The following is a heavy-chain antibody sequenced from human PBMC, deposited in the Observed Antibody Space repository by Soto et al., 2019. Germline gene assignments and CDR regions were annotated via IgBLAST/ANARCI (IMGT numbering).Heavy chain of an antibody. J-gene: IGHJ6*02. CDR3: ARMEAGTPIYYYYYGMDV. V-gene: IGHV1-8*01. Sequence: ASVKVSCKASGYTFTSYDINWVRQATGQGLEWMGWMNPNSGNTGYAQKFQGRVTMTRDTSISTAYMELSSLRSEDTAVYYCARMEAGTPIYYYYYGMDVWGQGTTVTVSS. CDR1: GYTFTSYD. D-gene: IGHD6-13*01. CDR2: MNPNSGNT.